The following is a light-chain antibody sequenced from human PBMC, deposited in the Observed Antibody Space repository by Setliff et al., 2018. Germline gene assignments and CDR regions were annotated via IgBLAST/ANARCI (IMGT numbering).Light chain of an antibody. J-gene: IGLJ2*01. CDR3: AVWDDNLNGPV. V-gene: IGLV2-14*03. CDR1: SNDVGSYDL. Sequence: SALTQPASVSGSPGQSITISCSGTSNDVGSYDLVSWYQQHPGKAPKLIIYGVSDRPPGVSSRFSGSKSGNTASLTISGLQTEDEADYYCAVWDDNLNGPVFGGGTKVTVL. CDR2: GVS.